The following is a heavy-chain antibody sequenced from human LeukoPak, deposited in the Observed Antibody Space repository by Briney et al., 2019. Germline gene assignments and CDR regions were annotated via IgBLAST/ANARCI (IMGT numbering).Heavy chain of an antibody. V-gene: IGHV3-9*01. CDR3: ATGYCSSTSCRILGY. Sequence: GRSLRLSCAASGFTFDDYAMHWVRQAPGKGLEWVSGISWNSGSIGYADSVKGRFTISRDNAKNSLYLQMNSLRAEDTAVYYCATGYCSSTSCRILGYWGQGTLVTVSS. D-gene: IGHD2-2*01. CDR2: ISWNSGSI. J-gene: IGHJ4*02. CDR1: GFTFDDYA.